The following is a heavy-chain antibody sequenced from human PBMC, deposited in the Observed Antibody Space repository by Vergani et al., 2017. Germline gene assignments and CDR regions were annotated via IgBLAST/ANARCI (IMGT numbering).Heavy chain of an antibody. V-gene: IGHV3-30*19. CDR2: ISYDGSNK. CDR1: GFTFSSYG. Sequence: QVQLVESGGGVVQPGRSLRLSCAASGFTFSSYGMHWVRQAPGKGLEWVAVISYDGSNKYYADSVKGRFTISRDNSKNTLYLQMNSLRAEDTAVYYCAREDYGSGSYFGYYYYGMDVWGQGTTVTVSS. CDR3: AREDYGSGSYFGYYYYGMDV. J-gene: IGHJ6*02. D-gene: IGHD3-10*01.